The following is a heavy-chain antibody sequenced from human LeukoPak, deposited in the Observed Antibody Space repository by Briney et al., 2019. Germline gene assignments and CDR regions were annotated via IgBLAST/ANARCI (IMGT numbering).Heavy chain of an antibody. D-gene: IGHD5/OR15-5a*01. CDR1: GGSFTEYH. J-gene: IGHJ3*02. V-gene: IGHV4-34*01. CDR2: INYTGRT. CDR3: ARERRVEVSARQTVAFDM. Sequence: SETLSLTCAVYGGSFTEYHWSWIRQPPGKSLEWIGEINYTGRTHYNPSLTGRVTISIDMSERQFSLRLTSVTAADTAVYYCARERRVEVSARQTVAFDMWAQGTMVIVSS.